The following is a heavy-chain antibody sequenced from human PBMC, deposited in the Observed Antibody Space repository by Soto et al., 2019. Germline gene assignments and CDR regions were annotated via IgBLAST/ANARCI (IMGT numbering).Heavy chain of an antibody. CDR3: AKDPHLRGGQLWLLPYFDY. D-gene: IGHD3-16*01. V-gene: IGHV3-30*18. CDR2: ISYGGSYE. CDR1: GFTFSSYG. J-gene: IGHJ4*01. Sequence: QVQLVDSGGGVVQPGRSLRLSCAASGFTFSSYGMHWVRQAPGKGLEWVAVISYGGSYEYYADAVKGRFTIARDNSKNTLYLQMNSLRAKDTAVSYCAKDPHLRGGQLWLLPYFDYWGHGTLVTVAS.